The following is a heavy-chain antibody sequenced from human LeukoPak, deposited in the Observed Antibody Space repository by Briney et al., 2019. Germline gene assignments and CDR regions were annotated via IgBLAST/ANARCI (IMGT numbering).Heavy chain of an antibody. CDR2: ISSSSSTI. CDR1: GFTFSSYS. CDR3: AKGSGGSAYYFDY. J-gene: IGHJ4*02. D-gene: IGHD2-15*01. Sequence: GGSLRLSCAASGFTFSSYSMNWVRQAPGKGLEWVSYISSSSSTIYYADSVKGRFTISRDNSKNTLYLQMNSLRAEDTAVYYCAKGSGGSAYYFDYWGQGTLVTVSS. V-gene: IGHV3-48*01.